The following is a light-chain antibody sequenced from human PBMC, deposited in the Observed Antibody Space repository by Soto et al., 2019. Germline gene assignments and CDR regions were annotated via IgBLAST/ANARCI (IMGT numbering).Light chain of an antibody. Sequence: DIQVTQSPSSLSASIGDRVSVSCRASQGIGNDLAWYQQRPGKVPKLLIHSSSSLQSGVPSRFSGSGSGTDFNLTISDLQPEDFATYYCQIFNKVAWTFGQGTKVDIK. J-gene: IGKJ1*01. CDR1: QGIGND. CDR3: QIFNKVAWT. CDR2: SSS. V-gene: IGKV1-27*01.